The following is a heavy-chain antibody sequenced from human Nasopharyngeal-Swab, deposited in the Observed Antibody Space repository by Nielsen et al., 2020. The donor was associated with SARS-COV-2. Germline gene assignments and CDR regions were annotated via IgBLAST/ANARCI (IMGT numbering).Heavy chain of an antibody. CDR3: ARAAGGSYVAPFDY. CDR1: GFTFSSYA. D-gene: IGHD1-26*01. V-gene: IGHV3-30*04. J-gene: IGHJ4*02. Sequence: GGSLRLSCAPSGFTFSSYAMHWVRQAPGRGLEGVAVISYDGSNKYYADSVKGRFTISRDNSKNTLYLQMNSLRAEDTAVYYCARAAGGSYVAPFDYWGQGTLVTVSS. CDR2: ISYDGSNK.